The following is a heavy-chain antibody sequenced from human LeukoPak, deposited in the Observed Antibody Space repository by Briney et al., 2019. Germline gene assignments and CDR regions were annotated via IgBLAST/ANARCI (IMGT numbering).Heavy chain of an antibody. CDR1: GYTLTELP. D-gene: IGHD4-17*01. CDR2: FDPEDGET. V-gene: IGHV1-24*01. Sequence: ASVKVSCKVSGYTLTELPMHWVRQAPGKGLEWMGGFDPEDGETIYAQKFQGRVTMTEDTSTDTAYMELSSLRSEDTAVYYCATQIYGDYVQNWFDPWGQGTLVTVSS. J-gene: IGHJ5*02. CDR3: ATQIYGDYVQNWFDP.